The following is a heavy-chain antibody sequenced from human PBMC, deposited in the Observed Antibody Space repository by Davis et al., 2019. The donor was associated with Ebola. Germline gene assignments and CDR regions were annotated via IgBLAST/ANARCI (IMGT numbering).Heavy chain of an antibody. CDR2: IYSGGST. CDR1: GFTVSSNY. Sequence: PGGSLRLSCAASGFTVSSNYMSWVRQAPGKGLEWVSVIYSGGSTYYADSVKGRFTISRDNAKNSLYLQLNSLRAEDTAVYYCARFSRGNPIDDWGQGTLVTVSS. V-gene: IGHV3-53*01. CDR3: ARFSRGNPIDD. J-gene: IGHJ4*02.